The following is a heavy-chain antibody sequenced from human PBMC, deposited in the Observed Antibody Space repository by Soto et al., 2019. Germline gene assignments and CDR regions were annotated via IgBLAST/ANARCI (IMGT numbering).Heavy chain of an antibody. J-gene: IGHJ3*02. D-gene: IGHD6-13*01. CDR1: GYSFTSYA. CDR2: INAGNGNT. V-gene: IGHV1-3*01. CDR3: ARVEIAAASAGAFDI. Sequence: ASVNVSCKTSGYSFTSYAMHWVRQAPGQRLEWMGWINAGNGNTKYSQKFQGRVTITRDTSASTAYMELSSLRSEDTAVYYCARVEIAAASAGAFDIWGQGTMVTVSS.